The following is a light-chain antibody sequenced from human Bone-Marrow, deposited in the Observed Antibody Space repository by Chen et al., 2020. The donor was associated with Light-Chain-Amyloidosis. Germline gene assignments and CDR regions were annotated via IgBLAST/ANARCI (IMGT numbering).Light chain of an antibody. CDR1: NSDVGRYDS. Sequence: QSALTQPPSASGSPGQSVTISCTGTNSDVGRYDSVSWYQQHPGKAPTFLIYEGIKRSSGVPERCSGSKSGNTASLSVAGLQAEDEADYYCCSYAGDSWVFGGGTKLTVL. V-gene: IGLV2-8*01. J-gene: IGLJ3*02. CDR3: CSYAGDSWV. CDR2: EGI.